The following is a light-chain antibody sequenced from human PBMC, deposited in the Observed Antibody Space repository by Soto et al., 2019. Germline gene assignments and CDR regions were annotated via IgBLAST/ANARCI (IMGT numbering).Light chain of an antibody. CDR3: QQSYKTPFT. J-gene: IGKJ3*01. V-gene: IGKV1-39*01. Sequence: DIQMTQSPSSLSASVGDRVTITCRAGQNINTYLNWYRQKPGKAPKLLIHGKFNLQSGVPSRFSGSGSRTEFTLTISSLQPDDFATYYCQQSYKTPFTFGPGTKVDI. CDR2: GKF. CDR1: QNINTY.